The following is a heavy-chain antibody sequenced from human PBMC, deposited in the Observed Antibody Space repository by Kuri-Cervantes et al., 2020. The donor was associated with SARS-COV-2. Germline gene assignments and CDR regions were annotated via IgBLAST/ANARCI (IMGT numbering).Heavy chain of an antibody. CDR1: GYSFTTYA. V-gene: IGHV1-2*04. J-gene: IGHJ4*02. Sequence: ASVKVSCKASGYSFTTYAMHWVRQAPGQSLEWMGWINPNSGGTNYAQKFQGWVTMTRDTSITTAYMEVSRSDDSAVYYCARGWGPGNFDSWGQGTLVTVSS. CDR2: INPNSGGT. D-gene: IGHD7-27*01. CDR3: ARGWGPGNFDS.